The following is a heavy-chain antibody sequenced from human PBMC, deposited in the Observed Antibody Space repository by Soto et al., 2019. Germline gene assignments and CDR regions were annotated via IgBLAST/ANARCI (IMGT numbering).Heavy chain of an antibody. CDR3: AKNETTRPRFDP. V-gene: IGHV4-31*03. J-gene: IGHJ5*02. CDR1: GGSIRNGNYY. D-gene: IGHD1-1*01. CDR2: IYYIGTT. Sequence: QVQLQESGPGLVKASQTLSLTCTVSGGSIRNGNYYWSWIRQLPGKGLEGIGNIYYIGTTSYTPSLKSRVIISIDTSKNQFSLELTSVLAAVTAVYYCAKNETTRPRFDPWGQGTLVTVSS.